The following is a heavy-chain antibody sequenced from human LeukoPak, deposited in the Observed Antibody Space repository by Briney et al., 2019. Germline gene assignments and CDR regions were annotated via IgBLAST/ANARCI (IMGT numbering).Heavy chain of an antibody. J-gene: IGHJ5*02. CDR2: INQSGST. D-gene: IGHD2-2*02. CDR1: GGSFSGYY. CDR3: ARSLGSLVPAAIKGWFDP. V-gene: IGHV4-34*01. Sequence: SETLSLTCAVYGGSFSGYYWSWIRQPPGKGLEWIGEINQSGSTNYNPSLKSRVTISVDTSKNQFSLKLSSVTAADTAVYYCARSLGSLVPAAIKGWFDPWGQGTLVTVSS.